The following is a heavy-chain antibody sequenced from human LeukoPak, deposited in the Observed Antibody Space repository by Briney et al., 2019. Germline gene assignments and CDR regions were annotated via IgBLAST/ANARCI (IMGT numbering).Heavy chain of an antibody. CDR3: ARDPIASAASGGDS. V-gene: IGHV3-21*01. CDR2: ITSRSSYT. D-gene: IGHD6-13*01. J-gene: IGHJ4*02. CDR1: GFTFSSDS. Sequence: GGSLRLSCAASGFTFSSDSMNWVRQAPGKGLEWVSSITSRSSYTYYADSMKGRITTSRDTANNSLYQQMNSPTADDTAIYYGARDPIASAASGGDSWGQGTLVSVSS.